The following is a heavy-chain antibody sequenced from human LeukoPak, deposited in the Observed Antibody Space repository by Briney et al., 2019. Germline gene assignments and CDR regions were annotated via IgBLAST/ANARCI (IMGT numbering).Heavy chain of an antibody. CDR3: ASGPPDIAARPKWFDP. J-gene: IGHJ5*02. V-gene: IGHV1-69*05. CDR1: GGTLSSYA. D-gene: IGHD6-6*01. CDR2: IIPIFGTA. Sequence: EASVKVSCKASGGTLSSYAISWVRRAPGQGLEWMGGIIPIFGTANYAQKFQGRVTITTDESTSTAYMELSSLRSEDTAVYYCASGPPDIAARPKWFDPWGQGTLVTVSS.